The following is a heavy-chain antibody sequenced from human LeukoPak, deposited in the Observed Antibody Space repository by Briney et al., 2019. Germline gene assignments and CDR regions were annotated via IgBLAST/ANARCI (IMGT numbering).Heavy chain of an antibody. V-gene: IGHV4-39*01. J-gene: IGHJ4*02. Sequence: SETLSLTCTVSGGSISSSSYYWGWIRQPPGKGLEWIGSIYYSGSTYYNPSLKSRVTISVDTSKNQFSLKLSSVTAADTAVYYCAIRIVGATTTTDYWGQGTLVTVSS. CDR3: AIRIVGATTTTDY. CDR1: GGSISSSSYY. CDR2: IYYSGST. D-gene: IGHD1-26*01.